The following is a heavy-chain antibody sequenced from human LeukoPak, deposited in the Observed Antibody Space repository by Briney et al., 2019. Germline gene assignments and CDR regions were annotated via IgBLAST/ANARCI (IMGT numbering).Heavy chain of an antibody. Sequence: GGSLRLSCAASGFTFSSYSMNWVRQAPGEGLEWVSYISSSSSTIYYADSVKGRFTISRDNAKNSLYLQMNCLRAEDTAVYYCAREYSSSHYGMDVWGQGTTVTVSS. CDR2: ISSSSSTI. D-gene: IGHD6-13*01. CDR1: GFTFSSYS. V-gene: IGHV3-48*04. CDR3: AREYSSSHYGMDV. J-gene: IGHJ6*02.